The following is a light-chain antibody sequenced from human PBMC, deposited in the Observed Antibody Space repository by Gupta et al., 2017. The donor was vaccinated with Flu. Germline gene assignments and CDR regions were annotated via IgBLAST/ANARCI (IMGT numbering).Light chain of an antibody. Sequence: TISCTGNSTKVGNNDVDWYQQNPGQAPDLLMFDDDDRPSGIPDRFFCSKSGAKATLIIARLHAGDEADYYCRAWDTSLNAVVFGGGTKLTVL. J-gene: IGLJ3*02. CDR1: STKVGNND. CDR3: RAWDTSLNAVV. CDR2: DDD. V-gene: IGLV1-51*01.